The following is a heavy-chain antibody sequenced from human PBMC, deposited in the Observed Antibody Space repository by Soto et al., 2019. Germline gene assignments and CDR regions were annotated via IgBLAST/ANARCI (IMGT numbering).Heavy chain of an antibody. CDR3: AKYGDSDLCCFDY. V-gene: IGHV3-23*01. D-gene: IGHD4-17*01. J-gene: IGHJ4*02. Sequence: HPGGTMRLSCAASGLPSPSYAMSWVRQAPGKGLEWVSAISGSGGSTYYADSVKGRFTISRDNSKNKLYLQMNSLSTEDTSGYYCAKYGDSDLCCFDYWCQGALVTVSS. CDR1: GLPSPSYA. CDR2: ISGSGGST.